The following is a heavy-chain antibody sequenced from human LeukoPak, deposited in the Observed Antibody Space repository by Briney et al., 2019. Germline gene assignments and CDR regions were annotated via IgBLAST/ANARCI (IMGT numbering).Heavy chain of an antibody. CDR3: ARPGHVDTAPGDFDY. CDR2: IYPGDSDT. Sequence: GESLQISCKGSGSSFTSYWIGWVRQLPGKGLEWMGIIYPGDSDTRYSPSFQGQVTISADKSISTAYLQWSSLKASDTAMYYCARPGHVDTAPGDFDYWGQGTLVTVSS. D-gene: IGHD5-18*01. J-gene: IGHJ4*02. V-gene: IGHV5-51*01. CDR1: GSSFTSYW.